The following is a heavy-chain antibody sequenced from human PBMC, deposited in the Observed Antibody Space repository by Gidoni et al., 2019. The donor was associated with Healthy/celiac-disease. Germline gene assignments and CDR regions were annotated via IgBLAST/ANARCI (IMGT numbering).Heavy chain of an antibody. CDR3: ARDSQIGAFDI. CDR2: ISYDGSNK. V-gene: IGHV3-30-3*01. J-gene: IGHJ3*02. Sequence: QVQLVESGGGVVQPGRSLRLSYAASGFTFSSYAMHWVRQAPGKGLEWVAVISYDGSNKYYADSVKGRFTISRDNSKNTLYLQMNSLRAEDTAVYYCARDSQIGAFDIWGQGTMVTVSS. CDR1: GFTFSSYA.